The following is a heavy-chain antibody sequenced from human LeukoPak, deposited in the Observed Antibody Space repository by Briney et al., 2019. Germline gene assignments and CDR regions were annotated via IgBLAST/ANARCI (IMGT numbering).Heavy chain of an antibody. Sequence: GGSLRLSCAASGFTFSSYAMSWVRRAPRQGLEWVSAISGSGGSTYYADSVKGRFTISRDNSKNTLCLQMNSLRAEDTAVYYCAKVRRGLRFLEWHPFDYWSQGTLVTVPS. CDR3: AKVRRGLRFLEWHPFDY. CDR2: ISGSGGST. CDR1: GFTFSSYA. V-gene: IGHV3-23*01. J-gene: IGHJ4*02. D-gene: IGHD3-3*01.